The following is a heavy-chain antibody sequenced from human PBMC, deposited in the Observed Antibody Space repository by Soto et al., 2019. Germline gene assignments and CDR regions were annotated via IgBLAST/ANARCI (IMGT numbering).Heavy chain of an antibody. Sequence: QVQLQQWGAGLLKPSETLSLTCAVYGGSFSGYYWSWIRQPPGKGLEWIGEINHSGSTNYNPSLNSRVTISVDTSKNQFSLKLSSVTAADTAVYYCASFGYCSGGSCYSDGAFDIWGQGTMVTVSS. CDR1: GGSFSGYY. CDR2: INHSGST. J-gene: IGHJ3*02. D-gene: IGHD2-15*01. V-gene: IGHV4-34*01. CDR3: ASFGYCSGGSCYSDGAFDI.